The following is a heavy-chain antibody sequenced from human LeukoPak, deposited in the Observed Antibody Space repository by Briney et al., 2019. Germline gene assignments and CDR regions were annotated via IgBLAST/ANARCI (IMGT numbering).Heavy chain of an antibody. CDR3: ARKCYDYVWGSYTNWFDR. J-gene: IGHJ5*02. CDR1: GYTFTGYY. D-gene: IGHD3-16*01. Sequence: ASVKVSCKASGYTFTGYYMHWVRQAPGQGLEWMGWINPNSGGTNYAQKFQGRVTMTRDTSISTAYMELSRLRSDDTAVYYCARKCYDYVWGSYTNWFDRWGQGTLVTVSS. V-gene: IGHV1-2*02. CDR2: INPNSGGT.